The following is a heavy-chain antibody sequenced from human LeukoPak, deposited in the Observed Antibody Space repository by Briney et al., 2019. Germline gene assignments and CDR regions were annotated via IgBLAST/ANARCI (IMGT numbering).Heavy chain of an antibody. Sequence: SETLSLTCVVYGGSFSGYYWSWIRQPPGKGLEWIREINHSGSTNYNPSLKSRVTISVDTSKNQFSLKLSSVTAADTAVYYCAIYGGSYKCYYYYYYMDVWGKGTTVTVSS. CDR2: INHSGST. J-gene: IGHJ6*03. D-gene: IGHD5-24*01. V-gene: IGHV4-34*01. CDR1: GGSFSGYY. CDR3: AIYGGSYKCYYYYYYMDV.